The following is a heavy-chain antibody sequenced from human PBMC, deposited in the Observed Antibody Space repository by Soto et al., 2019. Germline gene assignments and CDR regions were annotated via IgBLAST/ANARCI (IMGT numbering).Heavy chain of an antibody. Sequence: GGSLRLSCAASGFTFSSYGMSWVRQAPGKGLEWVAVVSPSGENTNYADSVKGRFTISRDNSNNTVNLQMNSLRAEDTAIYFCAKTGFGDYDYWGPGALVTVSS. D-gene: IGHD4-17*01. J-gene: IGHJ4*02. CDR3: AKTGFGDYDY. CDR2: VSPSGENT. CDR1: GFTFSSYG. V-gene: IGHV3-23*01.